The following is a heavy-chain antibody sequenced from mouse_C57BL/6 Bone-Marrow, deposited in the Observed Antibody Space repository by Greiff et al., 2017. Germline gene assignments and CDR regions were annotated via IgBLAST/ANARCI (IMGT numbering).Heavy chain of an antibody. J-gene: IGHJ3*01. V-gene: IGHV1-81*01. D-gene: IGHD2-4*01. Sequence: QVQLQQSGAELARPGASVKLSCKASGYTFTSYGISWVKQRTGQGLEWIGEIYPRSGNTYYNEKFKGKATLTADKSSSNAYMELRSLTSEDSAVYYCARSWGLRCFAYWGKGTLVTVSA. CDR2: IYPRSGNT. CDR3: ARSWGLRCFAY. CDR1: GYTFTSYG.